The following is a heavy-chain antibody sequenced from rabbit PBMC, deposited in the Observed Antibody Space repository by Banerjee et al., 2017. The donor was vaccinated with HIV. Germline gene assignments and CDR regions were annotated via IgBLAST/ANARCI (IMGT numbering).Heavy chain of an antibody. D-gene: IGHD2-1*01. V-gene: IGHV1S45*01. CDR3: AREESDGGGHLKL. J-gene: IGHJ3*01. Sequence: QEQLEESGGGLVKPEGSLTLTCKASGFDISSNAMCWVRQAPGKGLEWIACINTGSGSALYVSWAKGRFTISKTSSTTVTLQMTSLTAADTATYFCAREESDGGGHLKLWGQGTLVTVS. CDR2: INTGSGSA. CDR1: GFDISSNA.